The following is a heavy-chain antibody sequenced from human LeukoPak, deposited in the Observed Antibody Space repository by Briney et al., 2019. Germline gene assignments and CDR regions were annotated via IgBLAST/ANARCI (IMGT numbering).Heavy chain of an antibody. CDR2: IYPTDSNT. Sequence: GESLKISCKGSGYLSGYRIGWVRQMSGKGLEWMGIIYPTDSNTKYSPSFQGQVTMSVDKSINTAYLQWSSLKASDTAMYYCARQGHSSGWSFDYWGQGTQVTISS. V-gene: IGHV5-51*01. J-gene: IGHJ4*02. CDR1: GYLSGYR. CDR3: ARQGHSSGWSFDY. D-gene: IGHD6-19*01.